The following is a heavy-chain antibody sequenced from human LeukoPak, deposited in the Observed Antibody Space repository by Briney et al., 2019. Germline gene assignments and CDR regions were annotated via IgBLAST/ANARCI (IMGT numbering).Heavy chain of an antibody. CDR2: IYYSGST. V-gene: IGHV4-39*07. Sequence: SETLSLTCTVSGGSISSSSYYWGWIRQPPGKGLEWIGSIYYSGSTYYNPSLKSRVTISVDTSKNQFSLKLSSVTAADTAVYYCASTPDRYYYYGMDVWGQGTTVTVSS. J-gene: IGHJ6*02. CDR1: GGSISSSSYY. CDR3: ASTPDRYYYYGMDV. D-gene: IGHD1-14*01.